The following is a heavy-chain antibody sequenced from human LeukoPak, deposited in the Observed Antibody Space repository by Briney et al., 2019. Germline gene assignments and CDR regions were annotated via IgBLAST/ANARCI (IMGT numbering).Heavy chain of an antibody. D-gene: IGHD3-22*01. CDR3: AGHQYYFDTSGHYPDY. CDR2: IYYSGST. Sequence: PSETLSLTCTVSGGSISSSSYYWGWIRQPPGKGLEWIASIYYSGSTYFNPSLKSRVTISVDTSKNQFSLKLRSVTAADTAVYYCAGHQYYFDTSGHYPDYWGQGALVTVSS. CDR1: GGSISSSSYY. J-gene: IGHJ4*02. V-gene: IGHV4-39*01.